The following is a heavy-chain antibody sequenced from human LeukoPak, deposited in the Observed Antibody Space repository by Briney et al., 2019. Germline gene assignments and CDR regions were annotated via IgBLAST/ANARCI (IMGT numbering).Heavy chain of an antibody. Sequence: ASVKVSCKASGYTFTGYYMHWVRQAPGQGLEWMGWINPNSGGTNSAQKFQGRVTMTRDTSISTAYMELNNLRSDDTAVYYCASGDRWGYYGSGTPPHGFDPWGQGTLVTVSS. CDR2: INPNSGGT. D-gene: IGHD3-10*01. CDR1: GYTFTGYY. CDR3: ASGDRWGYYGSGTPPHGFDP. V-gene: IGHV1-2*02. J-gene: IGHJ5*02.